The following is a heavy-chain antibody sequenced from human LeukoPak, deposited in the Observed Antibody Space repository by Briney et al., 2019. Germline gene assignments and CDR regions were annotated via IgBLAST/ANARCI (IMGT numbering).Heavy chain of an antibody. D-gene: IGHD3-16*01. J-gene: IGHJ4*02. CDR1: GYFFTTYW. V-gene: IGHV5-51*01. Sequence: GESLKISCKGSGYFFTTYWIGWVRQMPGKGLEWMGIIYPGDSDTRYSPSFQGQVTISADKSISTAYLQWSSLKASDTAMYYCASWARSYYFDYWGQGTLVTVSS. CDR3: ASWARSYYFDY. CDR2: IYPGDSDT.